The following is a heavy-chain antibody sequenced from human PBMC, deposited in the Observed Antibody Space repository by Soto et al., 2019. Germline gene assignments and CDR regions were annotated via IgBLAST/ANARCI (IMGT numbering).Heavy chain of an antibody. CDR1: GGTFISYS. CDR2: IIPSFGTA. CDR3: ARAGGRHSGGIDY. D-gene: IGHD1-26*01. J-gene: IGHJ4*02. V-gene: IGHV1-69*01. Sequence: QVQLVQSGAEVKKPGSSGKVSCQASGGTFISYSINWVRQSPGQGLEWMGEIIPSFGTANYAQKFKGRVTLTADESTSTAYMELSSLRSEDTAGYYCARAGGRHSGGIDYWGQGTLVTVSS.